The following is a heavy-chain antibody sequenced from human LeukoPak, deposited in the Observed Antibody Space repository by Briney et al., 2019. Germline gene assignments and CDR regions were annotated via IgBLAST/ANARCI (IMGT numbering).Heavy chain of an antibody. D-gene: IGHD3-22*01. CDR1: GASISSYY. J-gene: IGHJ4*02. Sequence: SETLSLTCSVSGASISSYYWNWIRQPPGKGLEWIGYIYFSGSPNYNPSLKSRVTISLDTSRKQFSLKLSSVTAADTAVYYCARDTRSYGTSGYYYYDYWGQGSLVTVSS. V-gene: IGHV4-59*01. CDR3: ARDTRSYGTSGYYYYDY. CDR2: IYFSGSP.